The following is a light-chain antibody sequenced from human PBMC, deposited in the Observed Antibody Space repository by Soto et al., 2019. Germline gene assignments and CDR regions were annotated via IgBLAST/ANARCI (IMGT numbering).Light chain of an antibody. CDR2: EVS. J-gene: IGLJ1*01. CDR1: SSDVGGYNY. Sequence: QSVLPQPASVSGSPGQSITISCTGTSSDVGGYNYVSWYQLHPGKAPKLMVYEVSNRPSGVSNRFSGSKSGNTASLTISGLQAEDEADYYCSSYTSSTAYVFGTGTKVNV. V-gene: IGLV2-14*01. CDR3: SSYTSSTAYV.